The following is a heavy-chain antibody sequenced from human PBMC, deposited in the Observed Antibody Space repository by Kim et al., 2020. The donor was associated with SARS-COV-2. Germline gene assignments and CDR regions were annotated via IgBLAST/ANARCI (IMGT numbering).Heavy chain of an antibody. Sequence: ASVKVSCKASGYTFTSYGISWVRQAPGQGLEWMGWISAYNGNTNYAQKLQGRVTMTTDTSTSIAYMELRSLRSDDTAVYYCARWYYYDFWSGYLYNYGMDVWGQGTTVTVSS. CDR3: ARWYYYDFWSGYLYNYGMDV. J-gene: IGHJ6*02. CDR2: ISAYNGNT. CDR1: GYTFTSYG. D-gene: IGHD3-3*01. V-gene: IGHV1-18*01.